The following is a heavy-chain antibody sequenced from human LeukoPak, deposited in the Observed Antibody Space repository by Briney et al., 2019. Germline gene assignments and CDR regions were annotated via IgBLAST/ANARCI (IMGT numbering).Heavy chain of an antibody. D-gene: IGHD6-19*01. V-gene: IGHV4-61*01. CDR3: ARDREYSSGWYTHHFDY. CDR1: GGSFSSGSYY. Sequence: SETLSLTCTVSGGSFSSGSYYWTWIRQPPGKGLEWIGYIYYSGSTNYNPSLKSRVTISVDMTKNQFSLKLSSVTAADTAVYYCARDREYSSGWYTHHFDYWGQGTLVTVSS. J-gene: IGHJ4*02. CDR2: IYYSGST.